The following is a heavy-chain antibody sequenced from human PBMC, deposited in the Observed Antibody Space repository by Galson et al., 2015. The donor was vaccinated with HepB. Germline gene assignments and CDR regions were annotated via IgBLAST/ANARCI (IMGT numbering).Heavy chain of an antibody. Sequence: SLRLSCAASGFTFSDSWMTWVRQAPGKGLEWVANIKEDGSEKYYVDSVKGRFIISRDNAKNSLYLRMNTLRAEDTAVYYCARDILWIGGQGTMVTVSS. V-gene: IGHV3-7*03. CDR1: GFTFSDSW. D-gene: IGHD3-16*01. J-gene: IGHJ3*02. CDR3: ARDILWI. CDR2: IKEDGSEK.